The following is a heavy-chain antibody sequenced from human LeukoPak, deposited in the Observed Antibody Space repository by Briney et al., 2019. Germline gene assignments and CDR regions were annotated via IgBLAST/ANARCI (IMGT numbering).Heavy chain of an antibody. Sequence: LETLSLTCTVSGGSISSYYWSWIRQPPGKGLEWIGYIYYSGSTNYNPSLKSRVTISVDTSKNQFSLKLSSVTAADTAVYYCARASYDILTGYLDAFDIWGQGTMVTVSS. CDR3: ARASYDILTGYLDAFDI. CDR1: GGSISSYY. J-gene: IGHJ3*02. CDR2: IYYSGST. D-gene: IGHD3-9*01. V-gene: IGHV4-59*01.